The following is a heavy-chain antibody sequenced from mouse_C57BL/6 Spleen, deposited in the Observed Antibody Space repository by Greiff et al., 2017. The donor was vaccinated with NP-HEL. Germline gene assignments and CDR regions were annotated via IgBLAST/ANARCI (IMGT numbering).Heavy chain of an antibody. V-gene: IGHV5-9-1*02. D-gene: IGHD2-3*01. CDR1: GFTFSSYA. J-gene: IGHJ3*01. CDR2: ISSGGDYI. CDR3: TSMVTPWFAY. Sequence: EVKLVESGEGLVKPGGSLKLSCAASGFTFSSYAMSWVRQTPEKRLEWVAYISSGGDYIYYADTVKGRFTISRDNARNTLYLQMSSLKSEDTAMYYCTSMVTPWFAYWGQGTLVTVSA.